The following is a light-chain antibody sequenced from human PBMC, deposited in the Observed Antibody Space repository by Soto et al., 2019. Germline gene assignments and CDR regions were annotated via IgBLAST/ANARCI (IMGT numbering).Light chain of an antibody. Sequence: QSALTQPASVSGSPGQSITISCTGTSSDIGSCNYVSWYQHHPGNAPKLTIYEVSRRPSEVSDRFSGSKSGNTASLTISGLQAEDEADYYCSSLTTRSTTVFGSGTKLTVL. CDR1: SSDIGSCNY. V-gene: IGLV2-14*01. J-gene: IGLJ1*01. CDR3: SSLTTRSTTV. CDR2: EVS.